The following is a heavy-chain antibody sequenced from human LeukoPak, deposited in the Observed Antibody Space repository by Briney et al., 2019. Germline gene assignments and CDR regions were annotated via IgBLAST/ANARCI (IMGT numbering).Heavy chain of an antibody. CDR1: GGSISSYY. D-gene: IGHD2-15*01. V-gene: IGHV4-59*01. CDR3: ARAAGYCSGGSCYYYYYYYMDV. J-gene: IGHJ6*03. Sequence: SETLSLTCTVSGGSISSYYWSWIRQPPGKGLEWIGYIYYSGSTNYNPSLKSRVTISVDTSKNQFSLKLSSVTAADTAVCYCARAAGYCSGGSCYYYYYYYMDVWGKGTTVTVSS. CDR2: IYYSGST.